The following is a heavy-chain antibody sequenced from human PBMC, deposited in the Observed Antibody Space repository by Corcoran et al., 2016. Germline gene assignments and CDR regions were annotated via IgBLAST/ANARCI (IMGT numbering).Heavy chain of an antibody. CDR3: ATSLTPRGGLRGAFDI. CDR1: GYTFTGYY. Sequence: QVQLVQSGAEVKKPGASVKVSCKASGYTFTGYYIHWVRQAPGQGLEWMGWINPNSGATNYAQRFQGRVTMTRDTSITTSYMELRSLTSDDTAVYDCATSLTPRGGLRGAFDIWGQGTMVTVSS. V-gene: IGHV1-2*02. D-gene: IGHD4-17*01. J-gene: IGHJ3*02. CDR2: INPNSGAT.